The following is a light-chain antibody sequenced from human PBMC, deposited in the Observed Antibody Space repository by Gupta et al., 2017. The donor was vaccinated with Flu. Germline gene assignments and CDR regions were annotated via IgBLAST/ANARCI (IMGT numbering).Light chain of an antibody. J-gene: IGLJ2*01. CDR3: CSYGASNF. Sequence: QSALTQPRSVSGSPGQSVAISCTGTSSDIGRYNYVYWYQQRPGKPPKHIIYDVSAGPSGVPDRFTGSNSGNAASLTISGLEAEDEAYYHCCSYGASNFFGGGTKLTVL. V-gene: IGLV2-11*01. CDR2: DVS. CDR1: SSDIGRYNY.